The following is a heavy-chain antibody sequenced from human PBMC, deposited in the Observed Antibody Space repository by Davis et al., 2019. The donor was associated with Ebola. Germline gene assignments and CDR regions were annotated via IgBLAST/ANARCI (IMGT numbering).Heavy chain of an antibody. V-gene: IGHV5-51*01. Sequence: KVSCKGSGYSFTSYWIGWVRQMPGKGLEWMGIIYPGDSDTRYSPSFQGQVTISADKSISTAYLQWSSLKAADTAMYYCARRLVPEWDGMTTVGRNWFDPWGQGTLVTVSS. J-gene: IGHJ5*02. CDR2: IYPGDSDT. CDR1: GYSFTSYW. D-gene: IGHD4-11*01. CDR3: ARRLVPEWDGMTTVGRNWFDP.